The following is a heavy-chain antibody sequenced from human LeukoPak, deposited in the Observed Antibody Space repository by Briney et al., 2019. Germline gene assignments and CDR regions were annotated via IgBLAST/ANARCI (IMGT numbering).Heavy chain of an antibody. CDR2: ISSSSSYT. CDR1: GFTFSSYS. D-gene: IGHD3-3*01. J-gene: IGHJ3*02. CDR3: ASLGVAANDAFDI. Sequence: PGGSLRLSCAASGFTFSSYSMNWVRQAPGKGLEWVSSISSSSSYTYYADSVKGRFTISRDNAKNSLYLQMNSLRAEDTAVYYCASLGVAANDAFDIWGQGTMVTVSS. V-gene: IGHV3-21*01.